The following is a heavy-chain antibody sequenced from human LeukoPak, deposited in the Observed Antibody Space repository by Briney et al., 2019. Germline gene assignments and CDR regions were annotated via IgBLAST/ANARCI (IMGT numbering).Heavy chain of an antibody. J-gene: IGHJ4*02. CDR2: IGPYNGNT. CDR1: GSSFTSYT. D-gene: IGHD3/OR15-3a*01. CDR3: ARDFGPLVSGDYDIPFDH. Sequence: GASVKVCCKTSGSSFTSYTMSWVRQAPGQGLEWMGWIGPYNGNTNYAQKFQGRVTLTTDTSTSKAYLHLRSLRSDDTAVYYCARDFGPLVSGDYDIPFDHWGQGTLVTVSS. V-gene: IGHV1-18*01.